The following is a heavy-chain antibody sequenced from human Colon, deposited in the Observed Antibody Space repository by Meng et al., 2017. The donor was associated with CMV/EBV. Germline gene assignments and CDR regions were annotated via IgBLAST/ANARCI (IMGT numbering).Heavy chain of an antibody. Sequence: SFSGYYWSWIRKPPGKGLEWMGEINHSGSTNYNPSLKSRVTISVDTSKNQFSLKLSSVTAADTAVYYCARSGTLGSGSYYNPSSFDYWGQGTLVTVSS. V-gene: IGHV4-34*01. J-gene: IGHJ4*02. CDR2: INHSGST. D-gene: IGHD3-10*01. CDR3: ARSGTLGSGSYYNPSSFDY. CDR1: SFSGYY.